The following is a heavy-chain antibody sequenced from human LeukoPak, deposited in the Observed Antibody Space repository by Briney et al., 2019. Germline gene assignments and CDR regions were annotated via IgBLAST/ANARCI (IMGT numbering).Heavy chain of an antibody. V-gene: IGHV3-23*01. J-gene: IGHJ4*02. CDR1: GFIFSSYA. Sequence: PGGSLRLSCAASGFIFSSYAMSWVRQAPGKRLEWVSAISGSGVSTYYADSVKGRFTISRDNSKHTLYLQVNSLRAEDTAVYYCAKVRVATIELFDYWGQGTRVTVSS. D-gene: IGHD5-24*01. CDR3: AKVRVATIELFDY. CDR2: ISGSGVST.